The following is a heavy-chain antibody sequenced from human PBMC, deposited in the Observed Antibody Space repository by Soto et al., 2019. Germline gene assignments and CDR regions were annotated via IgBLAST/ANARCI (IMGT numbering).Heavy chain of an antibody. D-gene: IGHD3-22*01. V-gene: IGHV3-30-3*01. CDR1: GFTFSSYA. CDR2: ISYDGSNK. J-gene: IGHJ4*02. CDR3: ARGKADAFYYDSSGSSLAFGY. Sequence: QVQLVESGGGVVQPGRSLRLSCTASGFTFSSYAMHWVRQAPGKGLEWVADISYDGSNKYYADSVKGRFTISRDNSKNTLYLQMNSLRAEDTAVYYCARGKADAFYYDSSGSSLAFGYWGQGTLVTVSS.